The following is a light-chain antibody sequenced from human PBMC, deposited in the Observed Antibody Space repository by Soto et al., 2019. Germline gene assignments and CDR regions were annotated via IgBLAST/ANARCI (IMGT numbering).Light chain of an antibody. V-gene: IGKV3-20*01. CDR3: QQCGSSPYT. Sequence: EIVLTQSPGTLSLSPGEXXXLSXXASQSVSSXXLAWYQQKPGQAPRLLIYDASSRATGIPDRFSGSGSGTDFTLTISRLEPEDFAVYYCQQCGSSPYTFGQGTKLEIK. J-gene: IGKJ2*01. CDR2: DAS. CDR1: QSVSSXX.